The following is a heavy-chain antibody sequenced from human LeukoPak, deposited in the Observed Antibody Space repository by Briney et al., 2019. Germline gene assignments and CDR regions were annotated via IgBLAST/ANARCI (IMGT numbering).Heavy chain of an antibody. CDR2: IYPGDSDT. CDR3: ACLDTAMVTILFDY. V-gene: IGHV5-51*01. Sequence: GESLKIPCKGSGYSFTSYWIGWVRQMLGKGLEWMGIIYPGDSDTRYSPSFQGQVTISADKSISTAYLQWSSLKASDTAMYYCACLDTAMVTILFDYWGQGTLVTVSS. D-gene: IGHD5-18*01. CDR1: GYSFTSYW. J-gene: IGHJ4*02.